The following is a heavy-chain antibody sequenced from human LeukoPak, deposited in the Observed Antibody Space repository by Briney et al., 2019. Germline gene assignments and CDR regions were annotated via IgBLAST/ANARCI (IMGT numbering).Heavy chain of an antibody. Sequence: GGSLRLSCASSAFTFSDYSMHWVRQAPGKGLEGVSYISGRSSTIYYVDCVKGRFTISRDNAKNSMYLQMNRLRAEDTAVYYCARDRIKSGSYYFDYWGQGTLVTVSS. CDR1: AFTFSDYS. D-gene: IGHD1-26*01. J-gene: IGHJ4*02. CDR3: ARDRIKSGSYYFDY. CDR2: ISGRSSTI. V-gene: IGHV3-48*01.